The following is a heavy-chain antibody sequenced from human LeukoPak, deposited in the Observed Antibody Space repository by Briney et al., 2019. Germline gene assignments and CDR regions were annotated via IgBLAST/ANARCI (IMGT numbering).Heavy chain of an antibody. CDR3: ARGTLHRGYCSSTSCLAIYSNGRGNWFDP. V-gene: IGHV4-34*01. CDR2: INHSGST. J-gene: IGHJ5*02. D-gene: IGHD2-2*01. Sequence: PSETLSLTCAVYGGSFSGYYWSWIRQPPGKGLEWIGEINHSGSTNYNPSLKSRVTISVDTSKNQFSLKLSSVTAADTAVYYCARGTLHRGYCSSTSCLAIYSNGRGNWFDPWGQGTLVTVSS. CDR1: GGSFSGYY.